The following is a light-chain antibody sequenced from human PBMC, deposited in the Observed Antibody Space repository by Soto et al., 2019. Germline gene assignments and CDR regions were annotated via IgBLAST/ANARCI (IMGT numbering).Light chain of an antibody. Sequence: DIQMTQSPSTLSASVGDRVTITCRASQSVSDWLAWYQQKPGKAPNLLIYRASHLESGVPSRFSVSGSGTEFFLTISSLQPDDFATYYCQQYTTYSVTFGQGTKVEIK. CDR1: QSVSDW. J-gene: IGKJ1*01. V-gene: IGKV1-5*03. CDR2: RAS. CDR3: QQYTTYSVT.